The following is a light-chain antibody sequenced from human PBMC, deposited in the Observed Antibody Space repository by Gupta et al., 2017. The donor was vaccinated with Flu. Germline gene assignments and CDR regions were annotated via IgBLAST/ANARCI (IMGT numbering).Light chain of an antibody. CDR2: KSD. CDR3: ESWEDSRSGYVV. Sequence: VTITCSGSSSNIGSSDVYWYHQLPGTAPNLLIYKSDKRHAGGPDQVSGSNSGTSAALAISGLLSEEEADYYCESWEDSRSGYVVFGGGTKLTVL. J-gene: IGLJ2*01. V-gene: IGLV1-47*01. CDR1: SSNIGSSD.